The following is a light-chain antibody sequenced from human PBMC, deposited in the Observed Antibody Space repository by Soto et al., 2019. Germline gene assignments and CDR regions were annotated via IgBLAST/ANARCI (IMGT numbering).Light chain of an antibody. CDR2: QVT. J-gene: IGLJ1*01. V-gene: IGLV2-14*01. CDR3: SSYTDSSNYV. CDR1: SSDVGGYNY. Sequence: QSVLTQPASVSGSPGQSITISRTGTSSDVGGYNYVSWYQQHPGKAPKLMIYQVTNRPSGVSNRFSGSRSGNTASLTISGLQAEDEADYYCSSYTDSSNYVFGTGTKVTVL.